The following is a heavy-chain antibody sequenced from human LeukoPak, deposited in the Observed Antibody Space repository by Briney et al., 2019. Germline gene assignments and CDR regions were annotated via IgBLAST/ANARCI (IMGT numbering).Heavy chain of an antibody. V-gene: IGHV3-74*01. D-gene: IGHD3-3*01. CDR1: GFTFSSYW. CDR3: ARDVQYYDFWSGFAA. CDR2: INSDGSST. Sequence: AGGSLRLSCAASGFTFSSYWMHWVRQAPGKGLVWVSRINSDGSSTSYADSVKGRFTISRDNAKNTLYLQMNSLRAEDTAVYYCARDVQYYDFWSGFAAWGQGTLVTVSS. J-gene: IGHJ5*02.